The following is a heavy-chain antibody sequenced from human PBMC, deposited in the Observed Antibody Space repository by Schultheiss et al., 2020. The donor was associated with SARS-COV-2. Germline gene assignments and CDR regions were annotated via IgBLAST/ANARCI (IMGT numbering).Heavy chain of an antibody. D-gene: IGHD2-2*01. CDR2: IYYSGRT. J-gene: IGHJ6*02. CDR1: GGSISSYY. CDR3: AREVYQPGGAWYYYYGMDV. Sequence: SETLSLTCTVSGGSISSYYWSWIRQPPGKGLEWIGYIYYSGRTSYNPSLKRRVTISVDTSKNQFSLKLSSVTAADTAVYYCAREVYQPGGAWYYYYGMDVWGQGTTVTVSS. V-gene: IGHV4-59*12.